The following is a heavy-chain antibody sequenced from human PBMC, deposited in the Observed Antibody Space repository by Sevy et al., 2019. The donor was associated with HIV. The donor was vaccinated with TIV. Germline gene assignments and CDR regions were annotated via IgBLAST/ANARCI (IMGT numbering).Heavy chain of an antibody. D-gene: IGHD3-10*01. CDR2: MNPNSGNT. J-gene: IGHJ6*02. V-gene: IGHV1-8*01. CDR1: GYTFTSYD. CDR3: AREYGSGSYYNVDPRYYYYYGMDV. Sequence: ASLKVSCKASGYTFTSYDINWVRQATGQGLEWMGWMNPNSGNTGYAQKFQGRVTMTRNTSISTAYMELSSLRSEDTAVYYCAREYGSGSYYNVDPRYYYYYGMDVWGQGTTVTVSS.